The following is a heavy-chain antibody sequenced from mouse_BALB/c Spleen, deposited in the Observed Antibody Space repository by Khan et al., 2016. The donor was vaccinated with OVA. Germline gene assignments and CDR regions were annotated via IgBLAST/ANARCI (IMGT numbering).Heavy chain of an antibody. J-gene: IGHJ2*01. CDR2: ISYSGST. CDR1: GYSITSDYA. CDR3: ASGRLVLRYPDYFDY. V-gene: IGHV3-2*02. D-gene: IGHD1-1*01. Sequence: VQLQESGPGLLKPSQSLSLTCTATGYSITSDYAWNWIRQFPGDKLGWMAYISYSGSTTYSPSLRNRISFTRDKSKNQFFLQLNSVTTEDTATYYCASGRLVLRYPDYFDYWGQGTTLTVSS.